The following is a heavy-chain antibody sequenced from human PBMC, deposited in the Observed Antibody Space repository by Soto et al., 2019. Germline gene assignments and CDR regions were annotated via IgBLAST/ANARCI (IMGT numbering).Heavy chain of an antibody. D-gene: IGHD3-22*01. Sequence: QPGGSLRLSCAASGFTFSSYDMHWVRQATGKGLEWVSAIGTAGDTYYPGSVKGRFTISRENAKNSLYLQMNSLRAGDTAVYYCARGSYDSSGQFDYWGQGTLVTVSS. V-gene: IGHV3-13*01. J-gene: IGHJ4*02. CDR2: IGTAGDT. CDR3: ARGSYDSSGQFDY. CDR1: GFTFSSYD.